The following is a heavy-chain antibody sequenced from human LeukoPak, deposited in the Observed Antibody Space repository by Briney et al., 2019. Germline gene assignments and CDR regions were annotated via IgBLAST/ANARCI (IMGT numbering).Heavy chain of an antibody. D-gene: IGHD3-22*01. V-gene: IGHV4-39*07. J-gene: IGHJ4*02. CDR2: IYYSGST. CDR1: GGSISSSSYY. CDR3: ARVGDSSGYYLDY. Sequence: SETLSLTCTVSGGSISSSSYYWGWIRQPPGKGLEWIGSIYYSGSTYYNPSLKSRVTISVDTSKNQFSLKLSSVTAADTAVYYCARVGDSSGYYLDYWGQGTLVTVSS.